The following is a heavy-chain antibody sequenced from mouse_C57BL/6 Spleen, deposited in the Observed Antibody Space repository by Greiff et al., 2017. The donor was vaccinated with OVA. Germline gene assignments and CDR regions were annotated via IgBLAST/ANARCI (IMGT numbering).Heavy chain of an antibody. Sequence: EVQLVESGGGLVQPGGSLSLSCAASGFTFTDYYMSWVRQPPGKALEWLGFIRNKANGYTTEYSASVKGRFTISRDNSQSILYLQMNALRAEDSATYYCARNDGYYFLDYWGQGTTLTVSS. CDR1: GFTFTDYY. D-gene: IGHD2-3*01. V-gene: IGHV7-3*01. CDR3: ARNDGYYFLDY. CDR2: IRNKANGYTT. J-gene: IGHJ2*01.